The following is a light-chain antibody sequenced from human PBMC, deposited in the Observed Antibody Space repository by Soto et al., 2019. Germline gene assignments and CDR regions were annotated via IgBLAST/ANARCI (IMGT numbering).Light chain of an antibody. Sequence: IQLTQSPSSLSAYVAERVTITCPASQGISSYLAWYQQKPGKAPKLLIYAASTLQSGVPSRVSGSGSGTDVTLTISSLQPEDFATYYCQQLNSYPITFGQGTRLEIK. CDR2: AAS. CDR1: QGISSY. V-gene: IGKV1-9*01. J-gene: IGKJ5*01. CDR3: QQLNSYPIT.